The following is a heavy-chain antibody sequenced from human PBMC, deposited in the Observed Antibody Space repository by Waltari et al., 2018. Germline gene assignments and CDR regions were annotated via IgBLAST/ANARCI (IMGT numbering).Heavy chain of an antibody. D-gene: IGHD6-13*01. CDR1: GYSIISGYY. Sequence: QVQLQESGPGLVKPSETLSPTCAVSGYSIISGYYWGWIRQPPGKGLEWIGSLYHSRNTYYNPSLKSRVTISVDTSKNRLSLMLSSVTAADTAVYYCARRLSSSAWYAAFDIWGQGTMVTVSA. CDR2: LYHSRNT. J-gene: IGHJ3*02. CDR3: ARRLSSSAWYAAFDI. V-gene: IGHV4-38-2*01.